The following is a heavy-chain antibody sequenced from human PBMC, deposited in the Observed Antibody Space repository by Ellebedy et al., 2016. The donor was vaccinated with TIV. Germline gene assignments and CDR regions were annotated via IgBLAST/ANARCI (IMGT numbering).Heavy chain of an antibody. V-gene: IGHV3-30*05. Sequence: GESLKISCAASGFTFSGYGFNCXPXXPGKGLEWVALMSYDGTNEYYADSVKGRFTISRDNSKNTLYLQMNRLRAEDTAVYYCARVKDAYNYYSDSWGQGALVIVSS. J-gene: IGHJ4*02. CDR2: MSYDGTNE. CDR1: GFTFSGYG. D-gene: IGHD5-24*01. CDR3: ARVKDAYNYYSDS.